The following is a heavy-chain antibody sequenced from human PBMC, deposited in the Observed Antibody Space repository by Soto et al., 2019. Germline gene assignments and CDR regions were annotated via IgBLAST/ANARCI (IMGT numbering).Heavy chain of an antibody. CDR3: AKEFGELFSEFPNWFDP. Sequence: GGSLRLSCAASGFTFSSYGMHWVRQAPGKGLEWVAVISYDGSNKYYADSVKGRFTISRDNSKNTLYLQMNSLRAEDTAVYYCAKEFGELFSEFPNWFDPWGQGTLVTVSS. D-gene: IGHD3-10*01. V-gene: IGHV3-30*18. J-gene: IGHJ5*02. CDR1: GFTFSSYG. CDR2: ISYDGSNK.